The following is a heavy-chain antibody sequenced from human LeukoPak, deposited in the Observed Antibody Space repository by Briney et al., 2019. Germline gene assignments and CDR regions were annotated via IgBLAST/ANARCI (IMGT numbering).Heavy chain of an antibody. Sequence: PGGSLRLSCAASGLTFSDSYMSWIRQAPGKGLEWISDISSSRTYTNHADSVKGRFTISRDNAKNSLYLQMNSLRAEDTAVYYCARDPSYGDLYFDYWGQGTLVTVSS. V-gene: IGHV3-11*05. CDR1: GLTFSDSY. CDR2: ISSSRTYT. D-gene: IGHD4-17*01. CDR3: ARDPSYGDLYFDY. J-gene: IGHJ4*02.